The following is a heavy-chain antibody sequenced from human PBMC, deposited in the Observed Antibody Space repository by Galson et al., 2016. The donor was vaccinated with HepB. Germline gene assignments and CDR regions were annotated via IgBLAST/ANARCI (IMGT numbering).Heavy chain of an antibody. V-gene: IGHV3-30*03. D-gene: IGHD5-18*01. Sequence: SLRLSCAASGFTFSTYGMHWVRQAPGKGLEWVAVISYDGDTKYHADSVKGRFTISRDNSKYTLYLQMHRLRFEDTAVYYCASDPRQWQRGYNYGFEYWGQGTLVSVSS. CDR2: ISYDGDTK. CDR3: ASDPRQWQRGYNYGFEY. J-gene: IGHJ4*02. CDR1: GFTFSTYG.